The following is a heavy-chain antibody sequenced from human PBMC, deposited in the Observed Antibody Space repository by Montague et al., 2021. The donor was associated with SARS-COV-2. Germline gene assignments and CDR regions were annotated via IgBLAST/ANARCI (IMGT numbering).Heavy chain of an antibody. Sequence: SETLSLTCTVSGGSIGPYYWSWIRQPRGKGLEWIGYIHHSGSTNSNPSLKSRVTISVDTSKNQFSLNLRSVTGADTAVYYCARDTQHYDSTNYEDWFGPWGQGTLVTVSS. V-gene: IGHV4-59*01. CDR1: GGSIGPYY. CDR3: ARDTQHYDSTNYEDWFGP. CDR2: IHHSGST. J-gene: IGHJ5*02. D-gene: IGHD3-10*01.